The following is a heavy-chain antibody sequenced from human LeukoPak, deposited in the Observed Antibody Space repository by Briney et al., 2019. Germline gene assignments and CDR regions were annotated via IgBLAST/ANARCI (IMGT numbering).Heavy chain of an antibody. Sequence: PSETLSLTCTVSGGSISSYYWSWIRQPAGKGLEWIGRIYTSGSTNYNPSLKSRVTMSVDTSKNQFSLKLSSVTAADTAVYYCARGQRPAAPWGEAFDIWGQGTMVTVSS. CDR1: GGSISSYY. CDR3: ARGQRPAAPWGEAFDI. D-gene: IGHD2-2*01. CDR2: IYTSGST. J-gene: IGHJ3*02. V-gene: IGHV4-4*07.